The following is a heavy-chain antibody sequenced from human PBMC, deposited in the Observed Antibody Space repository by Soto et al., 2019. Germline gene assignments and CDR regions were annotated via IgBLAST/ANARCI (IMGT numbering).Heavy chain of an antibody. CDR1: GYSFTSYW. CDR2: MDASDSYT. J-gene: IGHJ6*02. V-gene: IGHV5-10-1*03. Sequence: EVQLVQSGAEVKKPGESLRISCKGSGYSFTSYWISWVRQMPGKGLEWMGRMDASDSYTNYSPSLHGHVTISADKSISTAYLQWSSLKASDTAMYYCAGRSHSSSWTYYCCCGMAVWGQGTTVTVSS. D-gene: IGHD6-13*01. CDR3: AGRSHSSSWTYYCCCGMAV.